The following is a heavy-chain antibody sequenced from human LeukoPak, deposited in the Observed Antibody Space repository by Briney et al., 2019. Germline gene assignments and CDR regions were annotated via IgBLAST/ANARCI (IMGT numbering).Heavy chain of an antibody. D-gene: IGHD2-2*01. Sequence: PGGSLRLPCAASGFTFSSYGMHWVRQAPGKGLEWVAVIWYDGSNKYYVDSVKGRFTISRDNSKNTLYLQMNSLRVEDTAVYYCARVVAPAKRYCSSASCYEGYYFDFWGQGTLVTVSS. CDR1: GFTFSSYG. CDR2: IWYDGSNK. J-gene: IGHJ4*02. CDR3: ARVVAPAKRYCSSASCYEGYYFDF. V-gene: IGHV3-33*01.